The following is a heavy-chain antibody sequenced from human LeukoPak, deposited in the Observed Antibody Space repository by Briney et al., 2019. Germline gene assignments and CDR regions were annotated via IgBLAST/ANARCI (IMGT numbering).Heavy chain of an antibody. V-gene: IGHV3-30*04. CDR3: ARDGDSGSYYYGIDV. CDR1: GFTFSSYA. Sequence: PGGSLRLSCAASGFTFSSYAMHWVRQAPGKGLEWVAVISYDGSNKYYADSVKGRFTISRDNSKNTLYLQMNSLRAEDTAVYYCARDGDSGSYYYGIDVWGQGTTVTVSS. D-gene: IGHD1-26*01. J-gene: IGHJ6*02. CDR2: ISYDGSNK.